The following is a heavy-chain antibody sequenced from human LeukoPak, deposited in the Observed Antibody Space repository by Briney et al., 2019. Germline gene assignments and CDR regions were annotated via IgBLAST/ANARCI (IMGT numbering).Heavy chain of an antibody. V-gene: IGHV3-48*03. CDR3: ARGKFSSSWYDPADY. D-gene: IGHD6-13*01. CDR1: GFTFSSYE. Sequence: GSLRLSCAASGFTFSSYEMNWVRQAPGKGLEWVSYISSSGSTIYYADSVKGRFTISRDNAKNSLYLQMNSLRAEDTAVYYCARGKFSSSWYDPADYWGQGTLVTVSS. J-gene: IGHJ4*02. CDR2: ISSSGSTI.